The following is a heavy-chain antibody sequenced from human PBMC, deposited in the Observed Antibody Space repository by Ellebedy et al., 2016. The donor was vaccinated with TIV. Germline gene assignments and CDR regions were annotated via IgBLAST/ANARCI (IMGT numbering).Heavy chain of an antibody. Sequence: GESLKISCAASGFTFSSYAMSWVRQAPGKGLEWVSAISGSDGSTYYADSVKGRFTISRDNSKNTLYLQMDSLRAEDTAVYYCAGGISVAGTSLEFWGQGTLVTVSS. V-gene: IGHV3-23*01. CDR3: AGGISVAGTSLEF. D-gene: IGHD6-19*01. CDR1: GFTFSSYA. CDR2: ISGSDGST. J-gene: IGHJ4*02.